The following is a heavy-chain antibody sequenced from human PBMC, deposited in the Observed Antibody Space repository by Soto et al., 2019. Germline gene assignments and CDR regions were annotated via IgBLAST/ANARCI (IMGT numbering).Heavy chain of an antibody. CDR1: GFNFSSCA. V-gene: IGHV3-23*01. J-gene: IGHJ4*02. CDR2: LGGGGDDT. D-gene: IGHD2-15*01. CDR3: AKESANRRTDFDY. Sequence: PGGSLSLSCAASGFNFSSCAMSWVRQTPGKGLEWVSGLGGGGDDTHYADAVKGRFTISRDNSKDMLYLQMNSLRVEDSAIYYCAKESANRRTDFDYWGPGTLVTVS.